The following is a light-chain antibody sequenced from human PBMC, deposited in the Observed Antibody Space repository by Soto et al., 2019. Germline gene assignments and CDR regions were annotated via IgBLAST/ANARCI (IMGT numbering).Light chain of an antibody. CDR2: GNS. V-gene: IGLV1-40*01. J-gene: IGLJ1*01. CDR1: SSNIGAGYD. Sequence: QSVLTQPPSVSGAPGQRVTISCTGSSSNIGAGYDVHWYQQLPGTAPKLLIYGNSNRPSGVPDRFSGSKSGTSASLAITGLQAEDDADYYCQSYDSSVSGPPYVFGTGTKLTVL. CDR3: QSYDSSVSGPPYV.